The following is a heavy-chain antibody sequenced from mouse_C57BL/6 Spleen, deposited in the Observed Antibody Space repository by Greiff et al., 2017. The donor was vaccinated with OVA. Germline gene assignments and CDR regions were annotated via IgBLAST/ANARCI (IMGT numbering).Heavy chain of an antibody. V-gene: IGHV1-55*01. CDR3: AREEGRRGYFDY. J-gene: IGHJ2*01. D-gene: IGHD3-3*01. CDR1: GYTFTSYW. CDR2: IYPGSGST. Sequence: QVQLQQPGAELVKPGASVKMSCKASGYTFTSYWITWVKQRPGQGLEWIGDIYPGSGSTNYNEKFKSKATLTVDTSSSTAYMQLSSLTSEDSAVNYCAREEGRRGYFDYWGQGTTLTVSS.